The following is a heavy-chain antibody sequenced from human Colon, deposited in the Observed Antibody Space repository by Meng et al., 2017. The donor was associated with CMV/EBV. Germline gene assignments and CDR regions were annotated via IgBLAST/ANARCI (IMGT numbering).Heavy chain of an antibody. CDR1: GYDFNIYL. D-gene: IGHD3-22*01. J-gene: IGHJ4*02. CDR2: ITPALQTP. Sequence: VSCRPSGYDFNIYLLTWVRQAPGQGLEWMGGITPALQTPHYAQKFPGRLTIITDESTSTVFMELNSLTSEDTAVYYCARGTSSGLTYWGQGTLVTVSS. CDR3: ARGTSSGLTY. V-gene: IGHV1-69*05.